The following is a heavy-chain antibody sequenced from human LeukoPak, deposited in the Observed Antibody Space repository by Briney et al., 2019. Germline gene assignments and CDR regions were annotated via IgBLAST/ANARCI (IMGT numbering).Heavy chain of an antibody. D-gene: IGHD4-23*01. CDR2: INPSGGST. J-gene: IGHJ3*02. V-gene: IGHV1-46*01. CDR3: ARAVITSPRSAYI. CDR1: GYTFTSYY. Sequence: GASVKVSCKASGYTFTSYYMHWVRQAPGQGLERMGIINPSGGSTTYAQKFQGRVTMTRDMSTSTVYMELSSLRSEDTAVYYCARAVITSPRSAYIWGQGTMVTVSS.